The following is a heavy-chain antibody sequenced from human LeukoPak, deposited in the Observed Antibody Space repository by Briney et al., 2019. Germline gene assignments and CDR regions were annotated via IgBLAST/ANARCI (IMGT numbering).Heavy chain of an antibody. V-gene: IGHV3-20*04. CDR2: INWNGGST. CDR1: GFTFDDHG. Sequence: GGSLRLSCAASGFTFDDHGMSWVRQAPGKGLEGGSGINWNGGSTRYADSVKGRFTISRDDAKNSLYLQMNSLRAEDTALYYCARRYSSSSKGFDYWGQGTLVTVSS. J-gene: IGHJ4*02. D-gene: IGHD6-6*01. CDR3: ARRYSSSSKGFDY.